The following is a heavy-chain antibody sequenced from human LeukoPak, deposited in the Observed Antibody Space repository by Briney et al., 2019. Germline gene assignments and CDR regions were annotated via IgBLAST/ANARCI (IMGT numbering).Heavy chain of an antibody. V-gene: IGHV1-2*02. Sequence: GASVKVSCKASGYTFTGYYIHWVRQAPGQGLEWMGWINPNSGGTNYAQKFQGRVTMTRDTSISTAYKELSRLRSDDTAVYYCARGYYDYVWGSYRWPTGHLDYWGQGTLVTVSS. CDR1: GYTFTGYY. J-gene: IGHJ4*02. CDR2: INPNSGGT. D-gene: IGHD3-16*02. CDR3: ARGYYDYVWGSYRWPTGHLDY.